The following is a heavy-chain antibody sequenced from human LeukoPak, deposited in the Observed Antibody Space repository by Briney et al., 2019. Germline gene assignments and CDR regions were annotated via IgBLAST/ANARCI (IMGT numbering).Heavy chain of an antibody. CDR3: ARSWIQLWFRPDY. D-gene: IGHD5-18*01. J-gene: IGHJ4*02. Sequence: ASVKVSCKASGYTFTGYCMHWVRQAPGQGLEWMGWINPNSGGTNYAQKFQGRVTMTRDTSISTAYMELSRLRSDDTAVYYCARSWIQLWFRPDYWGQGTLVTVSS. CDR1: GYTFTGYC. CDR2: INPNSGGT. V-gene: IGHV1-2*02.